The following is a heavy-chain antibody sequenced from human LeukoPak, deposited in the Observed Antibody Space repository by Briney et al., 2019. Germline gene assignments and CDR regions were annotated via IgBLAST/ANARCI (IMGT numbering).Heavy chain of an antibody. J-gene: IGHJ6*02. CDR2: IYYSGST. Sequence: SETLSLTCTVSGGSISSYYWSWIRQPPGKGLEWIGYIYYSGSTNYNPSLKSRVTISVDTSKNQLSLKLSSVTAADTAVYYCASSSYYYYGMDVWGQGTTVTVSS. CDR3: ASSSYYYYGMDV. CDR1: GGSISSYY. V-gene: IGHV4-59*01.